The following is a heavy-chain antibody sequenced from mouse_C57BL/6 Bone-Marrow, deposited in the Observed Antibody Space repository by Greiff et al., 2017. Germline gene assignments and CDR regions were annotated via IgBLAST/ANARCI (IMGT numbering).Heavy chain of an antibody. CDR1: GYTFTSYW. J-gene: IGHJ2*01. CDR3: ARSGELAPDY. D-gene: IGHD4-1*01. CDR2: IYPSDSET. V-gene: IGHV1-61*01. Sequence: VQLQQPGAELVRPGSSVKLSCKASGYTFTSYWMDWVKQRPGQGLEWIGNIYPSDSETHYNQKFKDKATLTVDKSSSPAYMQLSSLTSEDSAVYYCARSGELAPDYWGQGTTLTVSS.